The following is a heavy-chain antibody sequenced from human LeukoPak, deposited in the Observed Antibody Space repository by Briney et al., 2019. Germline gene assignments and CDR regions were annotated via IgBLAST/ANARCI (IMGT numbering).Heavy chain of an antibody. J-gene: IGHJ4*02. D-gene: IGHD4-17*01. CDR2: ISSSGSTI. V-gene: IGHV3-48*03. Sequence: PGGSLRLSCAASGFTFSSYEMNWVRQAPGKGLEWVSYISSSGSTIYYADSVKGRFTISRDNAKNSLYLQMNSLRAEDTAVYYCTRDRVTYYGDYVDFDYWGQGTLVTVSS. CDR3: TRDRVTYYGDYVDFDY. CDR1: GFTFSSYE.